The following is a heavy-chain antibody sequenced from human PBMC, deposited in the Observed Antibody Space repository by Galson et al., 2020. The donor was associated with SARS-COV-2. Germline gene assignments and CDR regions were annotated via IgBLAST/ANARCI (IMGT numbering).Heavy chain of an antibody. CDR3: AKGGYYGSGSYLHFDY. D-gene: IGHD3-10*01. V-gene: IGHV3-23*01. J-gene: IGHJ4*02. CDR2: ISGSGSST. Sequence: GLEWVSGISGSGSSTHYADSVKGRFTISRDNSENTLSLQMKSLRAEDTAVYYCAKGGYYGSGSYLHFDYWGQGNLVTVSS.